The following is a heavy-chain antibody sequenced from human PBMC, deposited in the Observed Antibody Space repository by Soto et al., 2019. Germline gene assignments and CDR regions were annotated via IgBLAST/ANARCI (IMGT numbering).Heavy chain of an antibody. J-gene: IGHJ1*01. Sequence: QVPLVQSGAEVKKPGASVKVSCKASGYTFTSYGISWVRQAPGQGLEWMGWISAYNGNTNYAQKLQGRVTMTTDTSTCTAYMELRSLRSDDTAVYYCARGEHDYGHAVYFQHWGQGTLVTVSS. V-gene: IGHV1-18*01. CDR1: GYTFTSYG. D-gene: IGHD4-17*01. CDR3: ARGEHDYGHAVYFQH. CDR2: ISAYNGNT.